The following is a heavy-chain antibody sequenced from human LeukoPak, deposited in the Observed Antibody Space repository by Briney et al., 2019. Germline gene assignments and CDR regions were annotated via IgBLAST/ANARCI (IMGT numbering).Heavy chain of an antibody. CDR1: GFTFGAYT. CDR3: ARDFFHSSDSRPFDY. CDR2: IFSRSESI. J-gene: IGHJ4*02. Sequence: PGGSLRLSCAASGFTFGAYTINWVRQAQGKGLEWVSCIFSRSESILYADSVKGRFTISRDNAKNSLYLQMDSLRVEDTAVYYCARDFFHSSDSRPFDYWGQGTLVTVSS. D-gene: IGHD3-22*01. V-gene: IGHV3-21*01.